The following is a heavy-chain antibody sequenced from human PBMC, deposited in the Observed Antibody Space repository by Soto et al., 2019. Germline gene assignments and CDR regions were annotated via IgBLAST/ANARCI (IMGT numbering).Heavy chain of an antibody. CDR2: ISSSSSTI. CDR3: ARDGAKWLVRSYFDY. J-gene: IGHJ4*02. V-gene: IGHV3-48*01. CDR1: GFTFSSYS. Sequence: AGGSLRLSCAASGFTFSSYSMNWVRQAPGKGLEWVSYISSSSSTIYYADSVKGRFTISRDNAKNSLYLQMNSLRAEDTAVYYCARDGAKWLVRSYFDYWGQGTLVTVSS. D-gene: IGHD6-19*01.